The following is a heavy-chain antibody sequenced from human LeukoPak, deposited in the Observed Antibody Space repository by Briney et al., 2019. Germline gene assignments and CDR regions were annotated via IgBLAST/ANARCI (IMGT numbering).Heavy chain of an antibody. CDR3: ALRGRRRLPWDDFEI. J-gene: IGHJ3*02. Sequence: PSETLSLTCRVYGGSFTGYVWSWIRQPPGKGLEWIGENTDSGTTNSNPSLKSRVTISVDTSKNFFSLKLTSVTAADTAVYYCALRGRRRLPWDDFEIWGQGTMVTVSS. CDR1: GGSFTGYV. CDR2: NTDSGTT. D-gene: IGHD2-15*01. V-gene: IGHV4-34*01.